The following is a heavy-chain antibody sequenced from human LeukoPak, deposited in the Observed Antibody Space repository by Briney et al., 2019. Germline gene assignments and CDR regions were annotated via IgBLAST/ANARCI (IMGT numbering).Heavy chain of an antibody. J-gene: IGHJ5*01. CDR1: GGSISSGGYY. CDR3: ARVRRSLNWFDS. CDR2: IYYSGST. D-gene: IGHD3-3*01. V-gene: IGHV4-31*03. Sequence: SQTLSLTCTVSGGSISSGGYYWSWIRQHPGKGLEWIGYIYYSGSTYYNPSLKSRVTILVDTSKNQFSLKLSSVTDADTAVYYCARVRRSLNWFDSWGQGTLVTVSS.